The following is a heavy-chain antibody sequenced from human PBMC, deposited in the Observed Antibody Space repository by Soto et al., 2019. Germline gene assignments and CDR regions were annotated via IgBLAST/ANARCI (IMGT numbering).Heavy chain of an antibody. J-gene: IGHJ5*02. D-gene: IGHD6-13*01. V-gene: IGHV1-18*04. CDR3: ARDLKVTSGYSSGWYSRGWFDP. CDR1: GYTFTSYG. CDR2: ISAYNGNT. Sequence: ASVKVSCKASGYTFTSYGISWVRQAPGQGLEWMGWISAYNGNTNYAQKLQGRVTMTTDTSTSTAYMELRSLRSDDTAVYYCARDLKVTSGYSSGWYSRGWFDPWGQGTLVTAPQ.